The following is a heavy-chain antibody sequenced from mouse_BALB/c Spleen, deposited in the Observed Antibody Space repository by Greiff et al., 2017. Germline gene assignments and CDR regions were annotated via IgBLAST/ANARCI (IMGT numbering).Heavy chain of an antibody. CDR1: GYSFTGYF. Sequence: VQLQQSGPELVKPGASVKISCKASGYSFTGYFMNWVMQSHGKSLEWIGRINPYNGDTFYNQKFKGKATLTVDKSSSTAHMELRSLASEDSAVYYCARSDGNYFAWFAYWGQGTLVTVSA. CDR2: INPYNGDT. D-gene: IGHD2-1*01. J-gene: IGHJ3*01. CDR3: ARSDGNYFAWFAY. V-gene: IGHV1-20*02.